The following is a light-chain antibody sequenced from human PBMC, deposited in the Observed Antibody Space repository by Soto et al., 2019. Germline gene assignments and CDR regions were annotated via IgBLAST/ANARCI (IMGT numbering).Light chain of an antibody. V-gene: IGKV1-5*03. Sequence: DIQLTQSPSTLSGSVGDRVTIICWAQQTISSWLAWYQQKPGKAPKLLIYKASTLKSGVPSRFSGSGSGTEFTLTISSLQPDDFATYYCQHYNSYSEAFGQGAKVDIK. CDR1: QTISSW. CDR2: KAS. J-gene: IGKJ1*01. CDR3: QHYNSYSEA.